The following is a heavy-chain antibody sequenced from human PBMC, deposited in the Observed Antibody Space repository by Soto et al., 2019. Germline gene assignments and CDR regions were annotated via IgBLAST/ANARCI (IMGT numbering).Heavy chain of an antibody. D-gene: IGHD3-22*01. Sequence: QVQLVQSGAEVKKPGASVKVSCKASGYTFTSYGISWVRQAPGQGLEWMGWISAYNGNTNYAQKLQGRVTMTTDTAPSTSDMEWGSLRCHDRAGIYCAEDGSSVYEYYWGQGPLVTLSS. J-gene: IGHJ4*02. CDR2: ISAYNGNT. CDR3: AEDGSSVYEYY. V-gene: IGHV1-18*01. CDR1: GYTFTSYG.